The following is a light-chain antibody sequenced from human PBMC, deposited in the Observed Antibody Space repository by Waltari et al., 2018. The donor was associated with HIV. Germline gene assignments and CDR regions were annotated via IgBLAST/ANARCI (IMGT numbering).Light chain of an antibody. CDR3: SSYTSSRSYV. CDR1: SSDVGGYNY. CDR2: AVS. J-gene: IGLJ1*01. V-gene: IGLV2-14*03. Sequence: QSALTQPASVPGSPGQSITISCTGTSSDVGGYNYVSWYQQHPGKAPKLMIYAVSNRPSVVSNRFSGSKSGNTASLTISWLQAEDEADYYCSSYTSSRSYVFGTGTRVTV.